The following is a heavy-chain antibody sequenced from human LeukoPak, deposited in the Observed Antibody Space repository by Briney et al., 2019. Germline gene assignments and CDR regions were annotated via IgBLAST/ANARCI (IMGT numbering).Heavy chain of an antibody. J-gene: IGHJ4*02. CDR2: ISSSSSYI. CDR1: GFTFSSYA. Sequence: GGSLRFSCAASGFTFSSYAMSWVRQAPGRGLEWVSSISSSSSYIYYADSVKGRFTISRDNAKNSLYLQMNSLRAEDTAVYYCARDARSGYFIDYWGQGTLVTVSS. CDR3: ARDARSGYFIDY. V-gene: IGHV3-21*01. D-gene: IGHD5-12*01.